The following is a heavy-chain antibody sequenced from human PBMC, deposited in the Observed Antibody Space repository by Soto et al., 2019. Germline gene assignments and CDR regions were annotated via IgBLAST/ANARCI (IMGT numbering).Heavy chain of an antibody. D-gene: IGHD2-15*01. V-gene: IGHV3-11*01. Sequence: QVQVVESGGGLVKPGGSLRLSCAASGFTCSDFYMSWIRQAPGKGLEYISYINSSGSAIYYAVSVTGRFNISRDNAQSSLYLQLNSLSAEDTAMYSCARGETAGCTGGTCYHVWFDTWGQGTLVSVSS. CDR2: INSSGSAI. J-gene: IGHJ5*02. CDR1: GFTCSDFY. CDR3: ARGETAGCTGGTCYHVWFDT.